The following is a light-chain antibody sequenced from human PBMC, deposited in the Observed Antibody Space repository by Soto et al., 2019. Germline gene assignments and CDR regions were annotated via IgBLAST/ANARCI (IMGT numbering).Light chain of an antibody. V-gene: IGLV2-23*01. CDR3: CSYAGSSTLV. CDR2: EGS. J-gene: IGLJ2*01. CDR1: SSDVGSYNL. Sequence: QSALTQPASVSGSPGQSITISCTGTSSDVGSYNLVSWNQQHPGKAPKLMIYEGSKRPSGVSNRFSGSKSGNTASLTISGLQAEDEADYYCCSYAGSSTLVFGVGTKLTVL.